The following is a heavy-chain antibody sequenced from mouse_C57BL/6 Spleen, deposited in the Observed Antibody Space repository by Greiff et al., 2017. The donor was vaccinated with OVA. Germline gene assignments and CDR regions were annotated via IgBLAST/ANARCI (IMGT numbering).Heavy chain of an antibody. J-gene: IGHJ2*01. V-gene: IGHV1-59*01. D-gene: IGHD4-1*01. CDR2: IDPSDSYT. CDR1: GYTFTSYW. Sequence: QVQLQQPGAELVRPGTSVKLSCKASGYTFTSYWMHWVKQRPGQGLEWIGVIDPSDSYTNYNQKFKGKATLTVDTSSSTAYMQLSSLTSEDSAVYYCARRAGELGREGYFDYWGQGTTLTVSS. CDR3: ARRAGELGREGYFDY.